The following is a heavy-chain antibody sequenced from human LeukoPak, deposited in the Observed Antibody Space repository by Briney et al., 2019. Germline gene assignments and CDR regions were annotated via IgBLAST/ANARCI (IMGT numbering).Heavy chain of an antibody. D-gene: IGHD2-21*02. CDR2: IYASGST. CDR1: GDSISRYY. J-gene: IGHJ4*02. V-gene: IGHV4-4*07. CDR3: ARDYFIGDWNYFNY. Sequence: PSETLSLTCTVSGDSISRYYWGWIRQPAGKGLEWIGRIYASGSTNYNPSLKSRVTMSVDTSKNQFSLNLNSVTAADTAVYYCARDYFIGDWNYFNYWGQGTLVTVT.